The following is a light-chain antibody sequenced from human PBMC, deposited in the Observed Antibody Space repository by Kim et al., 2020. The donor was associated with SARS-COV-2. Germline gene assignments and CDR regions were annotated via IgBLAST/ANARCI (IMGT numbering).Light chain of an antibody. J-gene: IGKJ1*01. Sequence: DIQMTQSPSTLSASVGDRVTITCRASPSISTSLAWYQQKPGKAPKLLIYKASSLDSGVPSRFSGSGSGTEFTLTISSLQPDDFATYHCQQYNSHPRTFGQGTKVDIK. CDR2: KAS. CDR3: QQYNSHPRT. V-gene: IGKV1-5*03. CDR1: PSISTS.